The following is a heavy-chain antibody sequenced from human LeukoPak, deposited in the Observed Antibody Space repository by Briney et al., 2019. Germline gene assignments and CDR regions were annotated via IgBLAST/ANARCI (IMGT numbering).Heavy chain of an antibody. D-gene: IGHD6-19*01. CDR3: AREGSGCYGNFDY. V-gene: IGHV1-2*02. J-gene: IGHJ4*02. CDR1: AYTFTGYY. CDR2: INPDSGGT. Sequence: GASVKVSCKASAYTFTGYYTHWVRQAPGQGLEWMGWINPDSGGTNYAQKFQGRVTMTRDTSISTAYMEVSRLRSDDTAVYYCAREGSGCYGNFDYWGQGTLVTVPS.